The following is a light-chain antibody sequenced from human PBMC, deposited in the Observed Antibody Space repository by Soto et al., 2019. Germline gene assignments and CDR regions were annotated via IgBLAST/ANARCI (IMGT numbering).Light chain of an antibody. CDR2: QVT. J-gene: IGLJ1*01. V-gene: IGLV2-14*01. CDR3: TSYSSSDIFYV. Sequence: QSVLTQPASVSGSPGQSITISCTGTSSDIGGYYYVSWYQHHPGKAPKLLIYQVTNRPSRVSNRFSGSKSGNTASLTISGLXADDEADYYCTSYSSSDIFYVFGTGTRSPS. CDR1: SSDIGGYYY.